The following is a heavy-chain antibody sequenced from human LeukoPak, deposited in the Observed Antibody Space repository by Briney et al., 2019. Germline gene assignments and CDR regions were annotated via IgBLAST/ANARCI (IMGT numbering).Heavy chain of an antibody. CDR3: ARDSASIAAAVYWYFDL. CDR1: GFTFSTYG. D-gene: IGHD6-13*01. Sequence: PGGSLRLSCATSGFTFSTYGMHWVRQAPGKGLEWVAVIWYDGSNEYYADSVKGRFTISRDNAKNTLYLQMNSLRAEDTAVYHCARDSASIAAAVYWYFDLWGRGTLVTVSS. CDR2: IWYDGSNE. V-gene: IGHV3-33*08. J-gene: IGHJ2*01.